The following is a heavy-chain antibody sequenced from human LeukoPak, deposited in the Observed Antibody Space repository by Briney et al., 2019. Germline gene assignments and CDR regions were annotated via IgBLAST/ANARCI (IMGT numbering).Heavy chain of an antibody. CDR3: ARGSISDFGEYYYYYMDV. V-gene: IGHV4-4*07. J-gene: IGHJ6*03. Sequence: SETLSLTCTVSGGSISSYYWSWLRQPAGKGLEWIGRIYTSGSTNYNPSLKSRVTMSVDTSKNQFSLKLSSVTAADTAVYYCARGSISDFGEYYYYYMDVWGKGTTVTISS. D-gene: IGHD3-10*01. CDR2: IYTSGST. CDR1: GGSISSYY.